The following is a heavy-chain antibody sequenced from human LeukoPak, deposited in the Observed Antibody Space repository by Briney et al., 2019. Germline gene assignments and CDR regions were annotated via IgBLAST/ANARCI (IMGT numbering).Heavy chain of an antibody. CDR1: GGTFSSYA. V-gene: IGHV1-69*06. J-gene: IGHJ1*01. D-gene: IGHD5-18*01. CDR3: ARARGTAMGFQH. Sequence: SVKVSRKASGGTFSSYAISWVRQAPGQGLEWMGGIIPIFGTANYAQKFQGRVTITADKSTSTAYMELSSLRSEATAVYYCARARGTAMGFQHWGQGTLVTVSS. CDR2: IIPIFGTA.